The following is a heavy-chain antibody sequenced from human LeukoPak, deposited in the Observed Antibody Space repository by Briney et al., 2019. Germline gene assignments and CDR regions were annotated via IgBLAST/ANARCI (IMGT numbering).Heavy chain of an antibody. J-gene: IGHJ4*02. D-gene: IGHD1-26*01. CDR2: ISSSSSTL. V-gene: IGHV3-48*04. CDR3: ARDEGTPSIVGATAAVPYYFDY. Sequence: TGVSLRLSCAASGFTFSSYSMNWVRQAPGKGLEWVSYISSSSSTLDYADSVKGRFTSSRDIGKNSLYLQMNSLSAEDTAVYYCARDEGTPSIVGATAAVPYYFDYWGQGTLVTVSS. CDR1: GFTFSSYS.